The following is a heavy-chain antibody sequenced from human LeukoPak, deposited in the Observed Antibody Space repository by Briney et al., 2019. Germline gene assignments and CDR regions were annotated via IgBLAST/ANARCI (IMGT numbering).Heavy chain of an antibody. D-gene: IGHD3-10*01. J-gene: IGHJ4*02. V-gene: IGHV3-48*01. CDR3: ARAGFTFSDYFGSFFDY. CDR1: GFTFSSYE. CDR2: ISSSSSTI. Sequence: PGGSLRLSSAASGFTFSSYEMNWVRQAPGKGLEWVSYISSSSSTIYYADSVKGRFTISRDNAKNSLYLQMNSLRAEDTAVYYCARAGFTFSDYFGSFFDYWGQGTLVTVSS.